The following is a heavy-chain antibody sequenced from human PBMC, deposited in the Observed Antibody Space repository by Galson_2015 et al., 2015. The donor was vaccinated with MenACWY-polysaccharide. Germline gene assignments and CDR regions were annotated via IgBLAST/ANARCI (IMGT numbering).Heavy chain of an antibody. Sequence: SLRLSCAASGSTFSSFDMHWVRHVIGKGLEWVAAIGTGGDTYYSGSVKGRFTISSENAKNSLYLQMNSLRAGDTAVYYCAREFTGDGSSWYYWYFDLWGRGTLVTVSS. V-gene: IGHV3-13*01. CDR1: GSTFSSFD. CDR2: IGTGGDT. J-gene: IGHJ2*01. D-gene: IGHD6-13*01. CDR3: AREFTGDGSSWYYWYFDL.